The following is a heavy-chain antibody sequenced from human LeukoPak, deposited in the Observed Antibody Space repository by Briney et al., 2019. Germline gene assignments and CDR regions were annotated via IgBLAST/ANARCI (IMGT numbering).Heavy chain of an antibody. J-gene: IGHJ4*02. CDR1: GFTVSSNY. D-gene: IGHD1-26*01. V-gene: IGHV3-53*05. CDR2: INSGGFT. CDR3: AKDRSKGSYGDEYDH. Sequence: GGSLRLSCAASGFTVSSNYMSWVRQAPGQGLEWVSGINSGGFTYYSDSEKGRFTISRDNSKNTLYLQMNSLRAEDTAVYYCAKDRSKGSYGDEYDHWGQGTLVTASS.